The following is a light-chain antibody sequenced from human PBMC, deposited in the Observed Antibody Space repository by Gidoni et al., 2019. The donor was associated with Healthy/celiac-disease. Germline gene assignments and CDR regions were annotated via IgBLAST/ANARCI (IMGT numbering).Light chain of an antibody. Sequence: ETVLTQSPVTLSVSSGERAALSCRASETIDYKLAWYQQKPGQALRLLIYGASIRATGVPDRFRGSGSGTEFTLTISSLQSEDFAFYYCQQYSNWPPFTFGGGTKVEMK. J-gene: IGKJ4*01. CDR1: ETIDYK. V-gene: IGKV3-15*01. CDR2: GAS. CDR3: QQYSNWPPFT.